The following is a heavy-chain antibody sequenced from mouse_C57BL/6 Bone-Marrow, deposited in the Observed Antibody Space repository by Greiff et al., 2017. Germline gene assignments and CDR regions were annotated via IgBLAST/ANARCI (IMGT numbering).Heavy chain of an antibody. D-gene: IGHD2-3*01. CDR3: ARVYLGSFDV. J-gene: IGHJ1*03. Sequence: DVKLVESGGGLVKPGGSLKLSCAASGFTFSSYAMSWVRQTPEKRLEWVATISDGGSYTYYPDNVKGRFTISRDNAKNNLYLQMSHLKSEDTAMYYCARVYLGSFDVWGTGTTVTVSS. V-gene: IGHV5-4*03. CDR2: ISDGGSYT. CDR1: GFTFSSYA.